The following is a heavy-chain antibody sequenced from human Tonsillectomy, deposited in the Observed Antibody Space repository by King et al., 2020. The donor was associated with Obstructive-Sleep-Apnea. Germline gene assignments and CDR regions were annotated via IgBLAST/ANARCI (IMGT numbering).Heavy chain of an antibody. Sequence: EVQLVESGGGLVQPGGSLRLSCAASGFTVSSNYMSWVRQAPGKGLEWVSVIYSGGSTYCADSVKGRFTISRHNSKNTLYLQMNSLRAEDTAVYYCARSSGSYLDDAFDIWGQGTMVTVSS. J-gene: IGHJ3*02. CDR3: ARSSGSYLDDAFDI. V-gene: IGHV3-53*04. D-gene: IGHD1-26*01. CDR1: GFTVSSNY. CDR2: IYSGGST.